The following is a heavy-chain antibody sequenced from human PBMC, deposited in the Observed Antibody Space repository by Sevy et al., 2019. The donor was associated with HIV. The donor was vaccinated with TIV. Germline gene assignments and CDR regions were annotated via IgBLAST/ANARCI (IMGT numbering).Heavy chain of an antibody. J-gene: IGHJ3*01. V-gene: IGHV3-13*01. CDR2: IGTLLDT. D-gene: IGHD6-13*01. CDR3: ARACTAAGYNSGPIDAFDV. CDR1: GFTFSTYD. Sequence: GGSLRLSCAASGFTFSTYDMHWVRQVAGEGLEWVSGIGTLLDTYYAASVKGRFIISRDNAKNSLFLQMNSLRAGDTAIYYCARACTAAGYNSGPIDAFDVWGQGTVVTVSS.